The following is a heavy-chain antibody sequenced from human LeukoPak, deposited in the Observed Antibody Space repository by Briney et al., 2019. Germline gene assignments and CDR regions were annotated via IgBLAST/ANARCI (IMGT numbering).Heavy chain of an antibody. D-gene: IGHD6-19*01. Sequence: SVKVSCKASGGTFSSYAISWVRQAPGQGLEWMGRIIPIFGTANYAQKFQGRVTITTDESTSTAYMELSSLRSEDTAVYYCAKQQWLGPTDALDIWGQGTMVTVSS. CDR2: IIPIFGTA. J-gene: IGHJ3*02. CDR3: AKQQWLGPTDALDI. V-gene: IGHV1-69*05. CDR1: GGTFSSYA.